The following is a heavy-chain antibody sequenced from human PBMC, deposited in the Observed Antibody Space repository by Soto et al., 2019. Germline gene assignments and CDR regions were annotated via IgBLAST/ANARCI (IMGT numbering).Heavy chain of an antibody. J-gene: IGHJ4*02. V-gene: IGHV3-74*01. D-gene: IGHD6-13*01. Sequence: GSLWLSCAASGIAIRSYWRHWVRQAPGKGLVWVSRINSDGSSTSYADSVKGRFTISRDNAKNTLYLQMNSLRAEDTAVYYCARGGMVDYWGQGTLVNVSS. CDR1: GIAIRSYW. CDR2: INSDGSST. CDR3: ARGGMVDY.